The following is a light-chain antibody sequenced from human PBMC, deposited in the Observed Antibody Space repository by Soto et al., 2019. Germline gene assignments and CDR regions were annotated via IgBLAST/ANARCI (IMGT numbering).Light chain of an antibody. CDR1: QSLLHSNGYNY. V-gene: IGKV2-28*01. CDR3: MQALQTPNT. J-gene: IGKJ5*01. CDR2: LGS. Sequence: DIVMTQSPLSLPVTPGEPVSISCRSSQSLLHSNGYNYLDWYLQKPGQSPQLLIYLGSNRASGVADRFSGSGSGTDFTLKISRVEAEDVGVYYCMQALQTPNTFGQRTRLEIK.